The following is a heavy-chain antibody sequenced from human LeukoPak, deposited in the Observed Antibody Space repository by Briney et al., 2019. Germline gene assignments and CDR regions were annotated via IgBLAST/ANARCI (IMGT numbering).Heavy chain of an antibody. D-gene: IGHD5-12*01. CDR1: GFTFSGYA. CDR3: ARAAIYNGYDC. CDR2: IKREGTTK. J-gene: IGHJ4*02. Sequence: GGSLRLSCEASGFTFSGYAMRWVRQAPGQGLVWVAHIKREGTTKDYADSLRGRFTISRDNAKNTLYLYMNGLRAEDTAVYYCARAAIYNGYDCWGQGTLVTVSS. V-gene: IGHV3-7*04.